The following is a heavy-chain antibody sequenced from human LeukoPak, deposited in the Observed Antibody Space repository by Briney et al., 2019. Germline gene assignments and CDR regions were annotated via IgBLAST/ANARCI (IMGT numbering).Heavy chain of an antibody. Sequence: ASVKVSCKASGYTFTSCALHWVRQAPGQRLEWMGWINAGNGNTKYSQKFQGRVTITRDTSASTAYMELSSLRSEDTAVYYCARDSSRSYSFDYWGQGTLVTISS. CDR1: GYTFTSCA. V-gene: IGHV1-3*01. CDR3: ARDSSRSYSFDY. CDR2: INAGNGNT. J-gene: IGHJ4*02. D-gene: IGHD6-13*01.